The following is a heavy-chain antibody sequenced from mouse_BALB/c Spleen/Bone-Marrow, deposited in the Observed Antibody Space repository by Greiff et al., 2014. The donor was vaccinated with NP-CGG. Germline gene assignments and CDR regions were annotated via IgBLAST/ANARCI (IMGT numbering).Heavy chain of an antibody. CDR1: GLTFSGFG. CDR2: IGVGGTYT. CDR3: ARPFTTVVAAVFAY. D-gene: IGHD1-1*01. J-gene: IGHJ3*01. Sequence: VQLKESGGDLVKPGGSLKLSCAASGLTFSGFGMSWVRQSPDKRLEWVATIGVGGTYTYYPYSVKGLFTISRDNAKNTLYLRMSRRKSEDTAIYYCARPFTTVVAAVFAYWGQGTLVTVSA. V-gene: IGHV5-6*01.